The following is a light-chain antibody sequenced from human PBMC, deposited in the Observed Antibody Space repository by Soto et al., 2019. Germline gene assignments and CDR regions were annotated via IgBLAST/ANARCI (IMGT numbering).Light chain of an antibody. V-gene: IGLV2-8*01. Sequence: QSVLTQPPSASGSPGQSFTIACTGTSKDVGYYNYVSWYQQPPGKAPKLLIYDVSKRPSGVPDRFSGSKSGNTASLTVSGLQDEDEGDYYCSSYEGSDYKYVFGNGKKVTV. J-gene: IGLJ1*01. CDR2: DVS. CDR1: SKDVGYYNY. CDR3: SSYEGSDYKYV.